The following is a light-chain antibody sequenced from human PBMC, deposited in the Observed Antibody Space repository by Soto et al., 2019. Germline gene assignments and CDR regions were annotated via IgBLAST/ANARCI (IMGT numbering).Light chain of an antibody. CDR3: QQRSNWPGT. V-gene: IGKV3-11*01. CDR1: QSVRSS. J-gene: IGKJ1*01. CDR2: DAS. Sequence: IVLTQSPATLSLSPWERATLSCRASQSVRSSLAWYQQQPGQAPRLLIYDASNRATGIPARFSGSGSGTDFTLTISSLEPKDFAVYYCQQRSNWPGTFGQGTKVDIK.